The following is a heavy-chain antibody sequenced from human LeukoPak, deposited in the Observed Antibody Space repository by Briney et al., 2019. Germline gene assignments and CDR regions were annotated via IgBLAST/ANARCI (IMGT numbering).Heavy chain of an antibody. CDR1: GGSFSGSN. J-gene: IGHJ4*02. V-gene: IGHV4-34*01. CDR3: VRAYDY. Sequence: SDTLSLNCACYGGSFSGSNWSGIRQPPGKGLEWIGEIYYSGSTIYNPSLKSRVTISVDTSKNQFSLNLISVTAADTAVYYCVRAYDYWGQGTLVTVSS. CDR2: IYYSGST.